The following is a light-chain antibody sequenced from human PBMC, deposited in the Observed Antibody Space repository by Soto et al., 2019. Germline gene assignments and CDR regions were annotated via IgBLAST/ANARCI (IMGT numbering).Light chain of an antibody. CDR2: GVS. CDR1: QSIVANY. V-gene: IGKV3-20*01. CDR3: QQYGSSPGT. J-gene: IGKJ1*01. Sequence: EIVLTQSPGTLSLSPGEVATLSCRASQSIVANYLAWYQQKPGQAPRLLIYGVSSRATGIPDRFSGSGSRTDFALTINGLEPEYSAVYYCQQYGSSPGTFRQRTKVEI.